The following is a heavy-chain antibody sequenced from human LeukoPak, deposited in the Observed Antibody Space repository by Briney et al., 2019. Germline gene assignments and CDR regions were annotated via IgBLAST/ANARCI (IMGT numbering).Heavy chain of an antibody. D-gene: IGHD6-6*01. J-gene: IGHJ4*02. Sequence: SETLSLTCTVSGGSISSSSYYWGWIRQPPGKGLEWIGSIYYSGSTYYNPSLKSRVTISVDRSKNQLSLKLNPVTAADTAVYYCASDEYSSSSGEINWGQGTLVTVSS. CDR1: GGSISSSSYY. CDR3: ASDEYSSSSGEIN. V-gene: IGHV4-39*07. CDR2: IYYSGST.